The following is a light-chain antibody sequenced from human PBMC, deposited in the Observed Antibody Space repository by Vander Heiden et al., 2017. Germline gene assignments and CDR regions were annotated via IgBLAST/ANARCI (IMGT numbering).Light chain of an antibody. V-gene: IGLV2-14*01. CDR2: DVS. CDR3: SSYTSTSTLYV. CDR1: SSDIGACNY. Sequence: QSALTQPASGSGSPGQSITIPCSETSSDIGACNYGSLLQKHPDKAPKLIIYDVSIRPSGVSNRFSGSKSGNTASLTISGLLPEDEADYFCSSYTSTSTLYVFGTGTKVTVL. J-gene: IGLJ1*01.